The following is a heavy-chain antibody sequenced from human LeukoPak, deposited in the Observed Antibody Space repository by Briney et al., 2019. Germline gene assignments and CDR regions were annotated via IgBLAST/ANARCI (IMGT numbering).Heavy chain of an antibody. V-gene: IGHV3-30*04. Sequence: GRSLRLSCAASGFTFSSYAMHWVRQAPGKGLEWVAVISYDGSNKYYADSVKGRFTISRDNSKDTLYLQMNTLRAEDTAVYYCAKDSTGGYSSPFDYWGQGTLVTVSS. D-gene: IGHD5-18*01. CDR2: ISYDGSNK. J-gene: IGHJ4*02. CDR1: GFTFSSYA. CDR3: AKDSTGGYSSPFDY.